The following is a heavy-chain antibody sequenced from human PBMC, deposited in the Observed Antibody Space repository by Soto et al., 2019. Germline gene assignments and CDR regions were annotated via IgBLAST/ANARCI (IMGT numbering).Heavy chain of an antibody. CDR2: ISGSGDRT. CDR1: GFTFSTDA. CDR3: AKSPRRGYEPPWDY. D-gene: IGHD5-12*01. Sequence: EVQLLESGGGLVQPGGSLRLSCAASGFTFSTDAMNWVRQAPGKGLEWVSGISGSGDRTYYADSVRGRFTISRDNSKNTLYLHMSSLRADDTALYYCAKSPRRGYEPPWDYWGQGTLVTVSS. J-gene: IGHJ4*02. V-gene: IGHV3-23*01.